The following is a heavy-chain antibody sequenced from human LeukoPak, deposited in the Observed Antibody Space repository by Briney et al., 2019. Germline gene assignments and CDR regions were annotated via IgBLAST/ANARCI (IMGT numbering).Heavy chain of an antibody. V-gene: IGHV4-34*01. CDR3: ARGKSHCSGGSCYSLTWFDP. CDR2: INHSGST. J-gene: IGHJ5*02. D-gene: IGHD2-15*01. CDR1: GGSFSGYY. Sequence: PSETLSLTCAVYGGSFSGYYWSWIRQPPGKGLEWIGEINHSGSTNYNPSLKSRVTISVDTSKNQFSLKLSSVTAADTAVYYCARGKSHCSGGSCYSLTWFDPWGQGTLVTVPS.